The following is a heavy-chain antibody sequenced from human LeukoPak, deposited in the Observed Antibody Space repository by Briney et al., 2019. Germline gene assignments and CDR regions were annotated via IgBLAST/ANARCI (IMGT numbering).Heavy chain of an antibody. CDR3: ARSRGIISDSTLDY. CDR1: GGSISSYY. Sequence: PSETLSLTCTVSGGSISSYYWSWIRQPAGKGLEWIGRIYTSGSANYNPSLKSRVTMSLDTSKNQFSLKLSSVTAADTAVYYCARSRGIISDSTLDYWGQGTLVTVSS. V-gene: IGHV4-4*07. CDR2: IYTSGSA. J-gene: IGHJ4*02. D-gene: IGHD6-13*01.